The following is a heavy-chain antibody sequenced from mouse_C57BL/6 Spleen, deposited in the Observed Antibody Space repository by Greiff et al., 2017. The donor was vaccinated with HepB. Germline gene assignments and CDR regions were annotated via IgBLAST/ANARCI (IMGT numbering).Heavy chain of an antibody. CDR2: INPNNGGT. D-gene: IGHD1-1*01. J-gene: IGHJ3*01. Sequence: EVQLQQSGPELVKPGASVKMSCKASGYTFTDYNMHWVKQSHGKSLEWIGYINPNNGGTSYNQKFKGKATLTVNKSSSTAYMELRSLTSEDSAVYYCAHYYGSTWFAYWGQRTLVTVSA. CDR3: AHYYGSTWFAY. V-gene: IGHV1-22*01. CDR1: GYTFTDYN.